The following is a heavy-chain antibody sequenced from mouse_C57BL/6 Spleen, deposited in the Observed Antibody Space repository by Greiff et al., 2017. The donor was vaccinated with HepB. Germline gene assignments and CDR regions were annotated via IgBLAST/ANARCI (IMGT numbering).Heavy chain of an antibody. CDR3: VRRSMDY. V-gene: IGHV10-1*01. Sequence: EVKLVASGGGLVQPKGSLKLSCAASGFSFNTYAMNWVRQAPGKGLEWVARIRSKSNHYATYYAGAVKDRFTISGDDSESMLYLQMNNLKTEDTAMYYCVRRSMDYWGQGTSVTVS. CDR2: IRSKSNHYAT. J-gene: IGHJ4*01. CDR1: GFSFNTYA.